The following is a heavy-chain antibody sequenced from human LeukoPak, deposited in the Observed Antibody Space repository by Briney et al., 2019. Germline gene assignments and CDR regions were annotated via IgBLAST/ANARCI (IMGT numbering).Heavy chain of an antibody. D-gene: IGHD6-19*01. CDR1: GYSFTSYA. CDR3: ARDRLDDASGWTMDV. J-gene: IGHJ3*01. V-gene: IGHV1-3*01. Sequence: ASVKVSCKASGYSFTSYAMHWVRQAPGQRLEWMGWINAGNGNTRYSQKFQDRVTISRDTSASTAYMELSSLRSEDTALYYCARDRLDDASGWTMDVWGQGTMVTVSS. CDR2: INAGNGNT.